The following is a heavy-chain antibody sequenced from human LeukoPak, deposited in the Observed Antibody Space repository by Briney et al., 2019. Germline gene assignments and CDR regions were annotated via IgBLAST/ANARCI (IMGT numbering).Heavy chain of an antibody. J-gene: IGHJ3*02. CDR1: GFTFSDYY. CDR3: AKDGLRFLEWGGAFDI. V-gene: IGHV3-11*01. D-gene: IGHD3-3*01. Sequence: GGSLRLSCTASGFTFSDYYMSWIRQAPGKGLEWVSYISSSGSTIYYADSVKGRFTISRDNAKNSLYLQMNSLRAEDTAVYYCAKDGLRFLEWGGAFDIWGQGTMVTVSS. CDR2: ISSSGSTI.